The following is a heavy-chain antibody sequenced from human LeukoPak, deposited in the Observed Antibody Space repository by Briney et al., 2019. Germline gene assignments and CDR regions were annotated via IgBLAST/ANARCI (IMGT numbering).Heavy chain of an antibody. CDR2: IYYRGST. D-gene: IGHD3-22*01. Sequence: SETLSLTCTVSGGSVSSGSYYWSWVRQPPGKGLEWIGYIYYRGSTNYNPSLKSRVTISVDTSKNQFSLKLSSVTAADTAVYYCARDQNEYYYDSSGYSLWGQGTLVTISS. CDR1: GGSVSSGSYY. V-gene: IGHV4-61*01. CDR3: ARDQNEYYYDSSGYSL. J-gene: IGHJ4*02.